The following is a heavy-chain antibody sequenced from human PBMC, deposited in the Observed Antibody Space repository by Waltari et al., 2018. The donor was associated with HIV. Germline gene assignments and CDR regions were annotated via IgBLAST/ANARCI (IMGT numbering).Heavy chain of an antibody. J-gene: IGHJ4*02. CDR1: GFTFSSYG. CDR3: ATNIVVAATGTFDY. D-gene: IGHD2-15*01. Sequence: QVQLVESGGSVVQPGGSLRLSWAASGFTFSSYGMHWVRQAPGKGLEWVTFLRYDGSKKHYADSVKGRFTISRDNSDNTLYLEMNSLRTEDTAVYYCATNIVVAATGTFDYWGQGTRVIVTA. CDR2: LRYDGSKK. V-gene: IGHV3-30*02.